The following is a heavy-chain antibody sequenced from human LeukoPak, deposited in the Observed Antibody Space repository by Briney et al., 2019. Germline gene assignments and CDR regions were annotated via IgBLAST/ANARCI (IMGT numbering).Heavy chain of an antibody. CDR2: ISYDGSNK. D-gene: IGHD6-13*01. V-gene: IGHV3-30*18. CDR1: GFTFSSYG. CDR3: AKDQYSSSWYGGYYYYYYGMDV. J-gene: IGHJ6*04. Sequence: PGRSLRLSCAASGFTFSSYGMHWVRQAPGMGLEWVAVISYDGSNKYYADSVKGRFTISRDNSKNTLYLQMNSLRAEDTAVYYCAKDQYSSSWYGGYYYYYYGMDVWGKGTTVTVSS.